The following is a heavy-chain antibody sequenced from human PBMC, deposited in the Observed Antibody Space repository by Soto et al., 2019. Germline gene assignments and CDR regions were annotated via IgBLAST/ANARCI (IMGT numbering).Heavy chain of an antibody. J-gene: IGHJ6*02. D-gene: IGHD2-8*01. CDR3: ANGLTHKGVYYYYGMDV. Sequence: QVQLVQSGAEVKKPGASVKVSCKASGYTFTSYGISWVRQAPGQGLEWMGWISAYNGNTNYAQKLQGRVTMTTDTSTSTAYMELRSLRSDDTAVYYCANGLTHKGVYYYYGMDVWGQGTTVTVSS. CDR1: GYTFTSYG. CDR2: ISAYNGNT. V-gene: IGHV1-18*01.